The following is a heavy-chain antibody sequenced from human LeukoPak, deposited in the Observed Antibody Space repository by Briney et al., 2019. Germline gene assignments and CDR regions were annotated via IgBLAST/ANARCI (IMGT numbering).Heavy chain of an antibody. Sequence: PSETLSLTCTLSGGSISSGDYYWSWIRQPPGKGRDWIGYIYYSGSTYYNPSLKSPGTISVDTSNKQFSLKLSSVTAANTAVYYCPREGVVVPTAMNGFDPWGQGTLVTVSS. J-gene: IGHJ5*02. V-gene: IGHV4-30-4*01. CDR2: IYYSGST. CDR1: GGSISSGDYY. CDR3: PREGVVVPTAMNGFDP. D-gene: IGHD2-2*01.